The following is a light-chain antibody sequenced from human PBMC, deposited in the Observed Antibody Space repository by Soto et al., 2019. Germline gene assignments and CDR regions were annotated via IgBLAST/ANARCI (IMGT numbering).Light chain of an antibody. CDR2: GAS. V-gene: IGKV3-20*01. CDR1: QSVSSSY. J-gene: IGKJ2*01. CDR3: QQYGSSQT. Sequence: EIVLTQSPGTLSLSPGERATLSCRASQSVSSSYLAWYQQKPGQAPRLLIYGASSRATGIPDRLSGSGSGTDFTLTTSRLEPEDFAVYYCQQYGSSQTFGQGTKLEIK.